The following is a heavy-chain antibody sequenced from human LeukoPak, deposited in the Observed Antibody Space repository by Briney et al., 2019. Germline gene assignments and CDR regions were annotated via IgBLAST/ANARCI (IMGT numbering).Heavy chain of an antibody. V-gene: IGHV1-2*02. CDR2: INPDSGGT. D-gene: IGHD3-10*01. Sequence: ASVKVSCKASGYTFTGYYMNWVRQAPGQGLEWMGWINPDSGGTNFAENFQGRVTMTRDTSISTAYMELSSLRSDDTAVYYCARGGDGSGSYYNAEGDYWGQGTLVTVFS. J-gene: IGHJ4*02. CDR3: ARGGDGSGSYYNAEGDY. CDR1: GYTFTGYY.